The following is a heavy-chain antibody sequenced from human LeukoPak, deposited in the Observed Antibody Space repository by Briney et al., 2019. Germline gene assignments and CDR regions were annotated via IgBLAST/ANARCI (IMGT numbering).Heavy chain of an antibody. CDR2: ISSSGSTI. CDR3: AREPGSSWYESAEYFQH. V-gene: IGHV3-11*04. Sequence: PGGSLRLSCAASGFTVSSNYVSWVRQAPGKGLEWVSYISSSGSTIYYADSVKGRFTISRDNAKNSLYLQMNSLRAEDTAVYYCAREPGSSWYESAEYFQHWGQGTLVTVSS. CDR1: GFTVSSNY. J-gene: IGHJ1*01. D-gene: IGHD6-13*01.